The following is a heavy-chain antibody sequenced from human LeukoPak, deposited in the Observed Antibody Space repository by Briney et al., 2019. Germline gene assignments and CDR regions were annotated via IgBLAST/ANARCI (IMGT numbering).Heavy chain of an antibody. D-gene: IGHD3-22*01. V-gene: IGHV1-8*01. CDR1: GYTFTSYD. CDR2: MNPNSGNT. CDR3: ARTYYYDSSGYYNWFDP. Sequence: RASVKVSCKASGYTFTSYDINWVRQATGQGLEWMGWMNPNSGNTGYAQKFQGRVTMTRNTSISTAYMELSSLRSEDTAVYYCARTYYYDSSGYYNWFDPWGQGTLVTVSS. J-gene: IGHJ5*02.